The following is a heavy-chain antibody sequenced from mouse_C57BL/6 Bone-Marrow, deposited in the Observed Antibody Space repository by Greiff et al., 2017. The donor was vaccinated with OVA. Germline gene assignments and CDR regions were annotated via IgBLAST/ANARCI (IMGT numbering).Heavy chain of an antibody. J-gene: IGHJ4*01. CDR3: ERREAMDY. Sequence: EVQGVESGGGLVQPGGSLKLSCAASGFTFSDFYMYWIRQTPEKRLEWVGYISNGGGSTYYPDTVKGRFTISRDKAKNTLYLQMSRLKSEDTAMYYCERREAMDYGGQGTSVTVSS. V-gene: IGHV5-12*01. CDR1: GFTFSDFY. CDR2: ISNGGGST.